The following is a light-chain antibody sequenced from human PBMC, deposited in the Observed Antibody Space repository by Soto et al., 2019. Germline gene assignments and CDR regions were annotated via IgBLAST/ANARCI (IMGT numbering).Light chain of an antibody. CDR2: QDN. Sequence: SYELTQPPSVSVSPGQTASITCSGDKLGDKYACWYQQKPGQSPVLLIYQDNKRPSGIPERFSGSNSGNTATLTISGAQAIDEADYYCQAWDRSAVFGGGTKLTVL. V-gene: IGLV3-1*01. CDR1: KLGDKY. CDR3: QAWDRSAV. J-gene: IGLJ2*01.